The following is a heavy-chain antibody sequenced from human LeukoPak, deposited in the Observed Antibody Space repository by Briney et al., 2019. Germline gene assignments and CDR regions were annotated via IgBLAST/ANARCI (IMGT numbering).Heavy chain of an antibody. Sequence: ASVKVSCKASGGTFSSYAISWVRQAPGQGLEWMGRIIPILGIANYAQKFQGRVTITADKSTSTAYMELSSLRSEDTAVYYCARAPYDGAFDIWGPGTMVTVSS. D-gene: IGHD2-21*01. CDR2: IIPILGIA. V-gene: IGHV1-69*04. CDR1: GGTFSSYA. CDR3: ARAPYDGAFDI. J-gene: IGHJ3*02.